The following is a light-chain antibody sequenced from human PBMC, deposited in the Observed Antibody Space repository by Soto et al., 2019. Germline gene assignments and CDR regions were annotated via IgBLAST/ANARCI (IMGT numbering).Light chain of an antibody. CDR2: EVS. Sequence: QSALTHPASVSGSPGQSITISCTGTSSDVGGYKYVSWHQLHPGKAPKLIIYEVSNRPSGVSNRFSGSKSGNTASLTISGLQAEDEADYYCSSYSRSTAYVFGTGTKVTVL. V-gene: IGLV2-14*01. CDR3: SSYSRSTAYV. J-gene: IGLJ1*01. CDR1: SSDVGGYKY.